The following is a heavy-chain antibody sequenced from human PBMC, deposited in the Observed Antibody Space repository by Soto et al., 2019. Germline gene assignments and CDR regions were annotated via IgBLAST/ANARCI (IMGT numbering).Heavy chain of an antibody. Sequence: SETLSLTCAVHGGSFSGYYWSWIRQPPGKGLEWIGEINHSGSTNYNPSLKSRVTISVDASKNQFSLKLSSVTAADTAVYYCARQADSSGYYFEIDYWGQGTLVTVSS. D-gene: IGHD3-22*01. J-gene: IGHJ4*02. CDR3: ARQADSSGYYFEIDY. CDR1: GGSFSGYY. CDR2: INHSGST. V-gene: IGHV4-34*01.